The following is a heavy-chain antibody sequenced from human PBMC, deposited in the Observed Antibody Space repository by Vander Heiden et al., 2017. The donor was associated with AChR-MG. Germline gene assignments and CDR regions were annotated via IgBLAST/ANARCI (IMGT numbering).Heavy chain of an antibody. CDR2: IKQDGSEK. J-gene: IGHJ4*02. CDR3: ARDRGGGYGSDY. D-gene: IGHD1-26*01. V-gene: IGHV3-7*01. CDR1: GFTFSGYW. Sequence: EVQLVASGGGWVEPGGSLSLSCAASGFTFSGYWMSWVRQAAGEGLEWVGNIKQDGSEKYYVDAVKGRFTISRENAKNSLYLQMNSLRAEDTAVYYCARDRGGGYGSDYWGQGTLVTVSS.